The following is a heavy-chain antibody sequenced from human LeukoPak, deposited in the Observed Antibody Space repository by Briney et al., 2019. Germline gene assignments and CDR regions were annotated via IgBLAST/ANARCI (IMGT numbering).Heavy chain of an antibody. CDR1: GFTVSSSY. J-gene: IGHJ1*01. D-gene: IGHD6-13*01. CDR3: ARGRSWPPEYFQH. CDR2: IYSGGST. V-gene: IGHV3-53*01. Sequence: PGGSLRLSCAASGFTVSSSYMSWVRQAPGKGLEWVSVIYSGGSTYYADSVKGRFTISRDNSKNTLYLQMNSLRAEDTAVYYCARGRSWPPEYFQHWGQGTLVTVSS.